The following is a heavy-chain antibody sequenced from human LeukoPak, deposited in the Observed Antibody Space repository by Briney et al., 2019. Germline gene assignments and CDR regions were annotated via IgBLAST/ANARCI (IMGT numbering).Heavy chain of an antibody. Sequence: PSETLSLTCTVSGDSIRRYYWNWIRQPPGKGLEWIGYIYYSGSTNYNPSLKSRVTISVDTSKNQFSLKLSSVTAADTAVYYSARSHSGIFSPWGQGTLVTVSS. CDR1: GDSIRRYY. V-gene: IGHV4-59*08. CDR2: IYYSGST. J-gene: IGHJ5*02. D-gene: IGHD2-15*01. CDR3: ARSHSGIFSP.